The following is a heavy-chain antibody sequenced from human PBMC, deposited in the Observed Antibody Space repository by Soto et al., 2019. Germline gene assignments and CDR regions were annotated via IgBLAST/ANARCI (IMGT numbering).Heavy chain of an antibody. CDR1: GFSFISYS. CDR3: VRDFGWYFRSGYMDV. Sequence: EVQLVESGGGLVKPGGSLRLSCAASGFSFISYSMNWVRQAPGKGLEWVSSINEDSSYIYYAHSLRGRFTISRDNAKDSLYLQMNSLRAEDTAVYCCVRDFGWYFRSGYMDVWGDGATVTVSS. V-gene: IGHV3-21*02. J-gene: IGHJ6*03. CDR2: INEDSSYI. D-gene: IGHD3-3*01.